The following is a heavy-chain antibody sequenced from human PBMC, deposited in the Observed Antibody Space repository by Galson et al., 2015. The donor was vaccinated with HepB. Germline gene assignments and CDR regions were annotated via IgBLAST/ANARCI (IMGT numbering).Heavy chain of an antibody. CDR2: ISSSSSYT. CDR3: AREEEGEVGATPDY. Sequence: SLRLSCAASGFTFSDYYMSWIRQAPGKGLEWVSYISSSSSYTNYADSVKGRFTISRDNAKNSLYLQMNSLRAEDTAVYYCAREEEGEVGATPDYWGQGTLVTVSS. V-gene: IGHV3-11*06. D-gene: IGHD1-26*01. CDR1: GFTFSDYY. J-gene: IGHJ4*02.